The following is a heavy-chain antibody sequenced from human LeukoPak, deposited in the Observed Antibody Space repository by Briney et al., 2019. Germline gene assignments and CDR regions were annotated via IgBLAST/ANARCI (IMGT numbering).Heavy chain of an antibody. Sequence: GGSLRLSCAASGFTFSSYGMHWVRQAPGKGLEWVAIIYYDGSDKYYADSVKGRFTISRDNSKDTLYLQMNSLRAEDTAVYYCARQIAYYYDSSGYYTTDYWGQGTLVTVSS. CDR1: GFTFSSYG. D-gene: IGHD3-22*01. CDR2: IYYDGSDK. J-gene: IGHJ4*02. CDR3: ARQIAYYYDSSGYYTTDY. V-gene: IGHV3-33*01.